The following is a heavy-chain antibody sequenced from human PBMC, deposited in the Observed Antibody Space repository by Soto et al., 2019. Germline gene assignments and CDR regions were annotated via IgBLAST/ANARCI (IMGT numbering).Heavy chain of an antibody. V-gene: IGHV1-69*06. CDR3: AGYCSSTSCYTRLDYYYGMDV. CDR1: GGTFSSYA. CDR2: IIPIFGTA. J-gene: IGHJ6*02. Sequence: ASVKVSCKASGGTFSSYAISWLRQAPGQGLEWMGGIIPIFGTANYAQKFQGRVTITADKSTSTAYMELSSLRSEDTAVYYCAGYCSSTSCYTRLDYYYGMDVWGQGTTVTVSS. D-gene: IGHD2-2*02.